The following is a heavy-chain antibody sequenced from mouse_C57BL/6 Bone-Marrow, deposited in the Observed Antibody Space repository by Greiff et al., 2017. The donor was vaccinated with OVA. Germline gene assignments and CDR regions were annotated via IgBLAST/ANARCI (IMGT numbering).Heavy chain of an antibody. D-gene: IGHD2-3*01. CDR1: GFTFSNYW. J-gene: IGHJ3*01. CDR2: IRLKSDNYAT. CDR3: TEGYYRFAY. Sequence: EVQRVESGGGLVQPGGSMKLSCVASGFTFSNYWMNWVRQSPEKGLEWVAQIRLKSDNYATHYAESVKGRFTISRDDSKSSVYLQMNNLRAEDTGIYYCTEGYYRFAYWGQGTLVTVSA. V-gene: IGHV6-3*01.